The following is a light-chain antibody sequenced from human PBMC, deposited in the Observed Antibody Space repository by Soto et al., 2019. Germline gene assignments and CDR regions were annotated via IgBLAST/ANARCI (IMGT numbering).Light chain of an antibody. Sequence: EIVLTQSPGTLSLSPWDRATLTCRASQSVSRSALGWYQQKPGQAPRLLMYGASIRAAGVPDRFSGSGSGTECTLTISRLEPEDFTVYYCHHYETFGQGTKVDIK. CDR1: QSVSRSA. J-gene: IGKJ1*01. CDR2: GAS. V-gene: IGKV3-20*01. CDR3: HHYET.